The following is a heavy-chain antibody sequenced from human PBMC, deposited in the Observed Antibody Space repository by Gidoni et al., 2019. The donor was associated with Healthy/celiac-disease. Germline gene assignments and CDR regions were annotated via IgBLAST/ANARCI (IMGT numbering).Heavy chain of an antibody. D-gene: IGHD6-13*01. CDR1: GGSISSYY. Sequence: QVQLQESGPGLVKPSETLSLTCTVSGGSISSYYWSWIRQPPGKGLEWLGYIYYSGSTNYNPSLKSRVTISVDTSKNQFSLKLSSVTAADTAVYYCARYSSSWYPRHYYYYYGMDVWGQGTTVTVSS. V-gene: IGHV4-59*12. CDR2: IYYSGST. J-gene: IGHJ6*02. CDR3: ARYSSSWYPRHYYYYYGMDV.